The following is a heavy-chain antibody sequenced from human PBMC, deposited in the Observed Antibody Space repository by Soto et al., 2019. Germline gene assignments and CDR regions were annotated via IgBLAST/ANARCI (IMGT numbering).Heavy chain of an antibody. D-gene: IGHD6-19*01. CDR3: ARDLADSSGWSFDY. J-gene: IGHJ4*02. CDR2: ISYDGSNK. V-gene: IGHV3-30-3*01. Sequence: GGSLRLSCAASGFTFSSYAMHWVRQAPGKGLEWVAVISYDGSNKYYADSVKGRFTISRDNSKNTLYLQMNSLRAEDTAVYYCARDLADSSGWSFDYWGQGTLVTVSS. CDR1: GFTFSSYA.